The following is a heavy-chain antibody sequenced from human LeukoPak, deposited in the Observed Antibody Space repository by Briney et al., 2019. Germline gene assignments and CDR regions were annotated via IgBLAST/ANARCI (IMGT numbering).Heavy chain of an antibody. CDR3: ARGAYSSSWPREDYFDY. CDR2: IKQDGSEK. D-gene: IGHD6-13*01. J-gene: IGHJ4*02. V-gene: IGHV3-7*01. Sequence: GGSLRLSCAASGFTFSSYWMHWVRQAPGKGLEWVANIKQDGSEKYYVDSAKGRFTISRDNAKNSLYLQMNSLRAEDTAVYYCARGAYSSSWPREDYFDYWGQGTLVTVSS. CDR1: GFTFSSYW.